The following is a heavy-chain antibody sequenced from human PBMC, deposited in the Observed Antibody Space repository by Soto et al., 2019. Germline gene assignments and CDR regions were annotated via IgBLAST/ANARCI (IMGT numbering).Heavy chain of an antibody. Sequence: AGSLRLSCAASGFTFSSYGFHWVRQAPGKGLEWVAVIWYDGSKTYYVESVRGRFTISRDNSKNTLYLQMNSLRAEDTAVYCCARDLGSTNYYFDYWGLGTLVTVSS. D-gene: IGHD5-12*01. CDR3: ARDLGSTNYYFDY. J-gene: IGHJ4*02. V-gene: IGHV3-33*01. CDR2: IWYDGSKT. CDR1: GFTFSSYG.